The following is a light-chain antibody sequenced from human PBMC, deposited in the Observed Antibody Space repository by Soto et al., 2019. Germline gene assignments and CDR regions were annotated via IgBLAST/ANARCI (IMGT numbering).Light chain of an antibody. CDR1: QDIGTW. CDR3: QQANSFPPWT. CDR2: PAS. Sequence: DIQMTQSPSSVSASIGDRVIITCRASQDIGTWLAWYQQKPGQVPNLLMYPASSLHSGVPSRFSASGSGTKFPLTIRSLQPKAFATSYCQQANSFPPWTVGQGTKV. J-gene: IGKJ1*01. V-gene: IGKV1-12*01.